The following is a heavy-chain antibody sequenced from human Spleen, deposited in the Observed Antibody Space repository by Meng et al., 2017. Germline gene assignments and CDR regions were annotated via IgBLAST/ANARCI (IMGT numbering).Heavy chain of an antibody. CDR2: IHPSGHA. Sequence: VQLEQSGAEVKKPGASAAVSCKASDYTLTTYDINWVRQAPGQGLEWMGWIHPSGHANYAEKFQGRVTMTTDTSTTTAYMELRSLRFDDSALYYCVKHDSFWSLDSWGQGTLVTVSS. CDR1: DYTLTTYD. CDR3: VKHDSFWSLDS. D-gene: IGHD2-8*02. V-gene: IGHV1-18*01. J-gene: IGHJ4*02.